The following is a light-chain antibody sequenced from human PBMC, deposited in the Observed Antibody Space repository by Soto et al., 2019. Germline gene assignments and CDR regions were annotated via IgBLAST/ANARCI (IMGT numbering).Light chain of an antibody. Sequence: DIPMTQSPSTLSASVGDRVIITCRASQSISSWLAWYQQKPGKAPKLLIYDASNLESGVPSRFSGSGSGTEFTLTISSLQPDDFATYYCQQYKSYSPTFGQGTKVEIK. CDR3: QQYKSYSPT. V-gene: IGKV1-5*01. CDR1: QSISSW. CDR2: DAS. J-gene: IGKJ1*01.